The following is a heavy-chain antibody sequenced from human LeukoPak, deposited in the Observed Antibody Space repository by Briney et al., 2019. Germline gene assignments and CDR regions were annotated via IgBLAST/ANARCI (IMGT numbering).Heavy chain of an antibody. Sequence: GGSLRLSCTASGFTFGDYAMSWVRQAPGKGLEWVGFIRSKAYGGTTEYAASVKGRFTMSRDDSKSIAYLQMNSLKTEDTAVYYCTRAGGGSLRDWGQGTLVTVSS. J-gene: IGHJ4*02. D-gene: IGHD2-15*01. CDR2: IRSKAYGGTT. V-gene: IGHV3-49*04. CDR1: GFTFGDYA. CDR3: TRAGGGSLRD.